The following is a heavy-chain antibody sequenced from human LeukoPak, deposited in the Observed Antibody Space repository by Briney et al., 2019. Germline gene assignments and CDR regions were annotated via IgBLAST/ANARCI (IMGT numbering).Heavy chain of an antibody. CDR1: GFTFSSYS. V-gene: IGHV3-21*04. CDR3: ARGYTNYGYVFDS. CDR2: ISSSSSYI. J-gene: IGHJ3*02. Sequence: PGGSLRLSCAASGFTFSSYSMNWVRQAPGKGLEWVSSISSSSSYIYYADSVKGRFTISRDNARNSLYLQMNNLRVEDTAVYYCARGYTNYGYVFDSWGQGTMVTVSS. D-gene: IGHD4-11*01.